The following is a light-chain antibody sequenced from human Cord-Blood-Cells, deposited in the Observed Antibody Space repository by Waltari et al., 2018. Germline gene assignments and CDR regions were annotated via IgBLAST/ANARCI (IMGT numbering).Light chain of an antibody. CDR2: AAS. Sequence: DIQMTQSPSSLSASVGDRVTITCRASQSISSYLNWYQQKPGKAPKLLIYAASSLQSGVPSRFSGSGYGTDFTLSISSLQPEDFATYYCQQSYSTPYTFGQGTKLDIK. V-gene: IGKV1-39*01. CDR1: QSISSY. CDR3: QQSYSTPYT. J-gene: IGKJ2*01.